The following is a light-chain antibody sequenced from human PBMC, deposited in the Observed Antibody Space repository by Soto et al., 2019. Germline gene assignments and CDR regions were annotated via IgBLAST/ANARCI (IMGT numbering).Light chain of an antibody. V-gene: IGLV2-14*01. CDR2: EVT. CDR1: SSDVGGYNY. J-gene: IGLJ1*01. Sequence: LTQPASVSGSPGQSITISCTGTSSDVGGYNYVSWYQQRPGKAPKLIIYEVTNRPSGVSNRFSGSKSGYTASLTISGLQAEDEADYYCSSYTSSSSHYVFGTGT. CDR3: SSYTSSSSHYV.